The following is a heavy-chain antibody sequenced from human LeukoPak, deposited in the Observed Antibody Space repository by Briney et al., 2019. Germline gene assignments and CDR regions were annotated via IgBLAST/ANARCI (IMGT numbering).Heavy chain of an antibody. Sequence: SVKVSCKASGGTFSSYAISWVRQAPGQGLEWMGGIIPIFGTANYAQKFQGRVTITADKSTSTAFMELSSLRSEDTAVYYCATALILGYCSSTSCKEVADAFDIWGQGTMVTVSS. CDR3: ATALILGYCSSTSCKEVADAFDI. D-gene: IGHD2-2*01. CDR2: IIPIFGTA. CDR1: GGTFSSYA. J-gene: IGHJ3*02. V-gene: IGHV1-69*06.